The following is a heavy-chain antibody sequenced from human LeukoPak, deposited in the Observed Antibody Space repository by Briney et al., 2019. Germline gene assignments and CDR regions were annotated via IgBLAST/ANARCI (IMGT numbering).Heavy chain of an antibody. Sequence: PGGSLRLSCAASGFTFSSYSMNWVRLAPGKGLEWVSSISSSSSYIYYADSVKGRFTISRDNAKNSLFLQMNSLRAEDTALYYCARDRSYGFDYWGQGTLVTVSS. CDR2: ISSSSSYI. D-gene: IGHD5-18*01. J-gene: IGHJ4*02. CDR3: ARDRSYGFDY. V-gene: IGHV3-21*01. CDR1: GFTFSSYS.